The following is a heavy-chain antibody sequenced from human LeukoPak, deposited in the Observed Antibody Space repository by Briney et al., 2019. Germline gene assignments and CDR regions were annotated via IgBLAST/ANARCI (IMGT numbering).Heavy chain of an antibody. V-gene: IGHV4-61*02. CDR1: GGSISSGGYS. CDR2: IYTSGST. J-gene: IGHJ4*02. Sequence: SETLSLTCAVSGGSISSGGYSWSWIRQPPGKGLEWIGRIYTSGSTNYNPSLKSRVTMSVDTSKNQFSLKLSSVTAADTAVYYCAREREWELHHFDYWGQGTLVTVSS. CDR3: AREREWELHHFDY. D-gene: IGHD1-26*01.